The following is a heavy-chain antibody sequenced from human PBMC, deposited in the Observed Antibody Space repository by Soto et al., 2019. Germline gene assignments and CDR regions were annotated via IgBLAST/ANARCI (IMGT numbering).Heavy chain of an antibody. CDR1: GFTFGDFY. Sequence: QVQLAESGGGLVKPGGSLRLSCETSGFTFGDFYMSWVRQAPGKGLEGVSFISSKSSYTHYADSVKGRFTITRDNAKNALYLEMNGLRTEYTAVYYCARDLEVVTKTVFAFWGHGTLVPVSS. J-gene: IGHJ1*01. CDR3: ARDLEVVTKTVFAF. D-gene: IGHD2-15*01. V-gene: IGHV3-11*06. CDR2: ISSKSSYT.